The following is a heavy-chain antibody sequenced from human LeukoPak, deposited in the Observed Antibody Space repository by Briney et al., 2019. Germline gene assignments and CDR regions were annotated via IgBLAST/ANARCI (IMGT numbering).Heavy chain of an antibody. V-gene: IGHV4-38-2*02. J-gene: IGHJ2*01. Sequence: SETLSLTCTVSGYSISSGYYWGWIRQPPGKGLEWIGSIYHSGSTYYNPSLKSRVTISVDTSKNQFSLKLSSVTAADMAVYYCARDDVLGDLFTDWYFDLWGRGTLVTVSS. CDR3: ARDDVLGDLFTDWYFDL. CDR2: IYHSGST. CDR1: GYSISSGYY. D-gene: IGHD3-10*01.